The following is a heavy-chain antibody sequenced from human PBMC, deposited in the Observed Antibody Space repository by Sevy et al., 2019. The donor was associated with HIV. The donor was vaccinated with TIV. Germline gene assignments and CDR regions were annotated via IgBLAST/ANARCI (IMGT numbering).Heavy chain of an antibody. CDR1: GKTLSESS. J-gene: IGHJ4*02. V-gene: IGHV1-24*01. CDR3: GGAREYYSDSSGYLDY. CDR2: FDPEDGET. Sequence: ASVKVSCKISGKTLSESSMHWVRQAPGKGLEWMGRFDPEDGETIYAQKFQGRVSMTEDTSTDTAYMELSSLKSEDTAVYYCGGAREYYSDSSGYLDYWGQGTLVTVSS. D-gene: IGHD3-22*01.